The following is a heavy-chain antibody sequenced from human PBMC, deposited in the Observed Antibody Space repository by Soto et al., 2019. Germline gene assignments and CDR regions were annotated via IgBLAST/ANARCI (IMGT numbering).Heavy chain of an antibody. J-gene: IGHJ4*02. CDR3: AKIESRFFYDSTGYYPFDY. Sequence: PGGSLRLSCVASGFTFGLYSMVWVRQAPGKRLQWISYISSSSDTIYYADSVKGRFTISRDNSKNTVYLQMNSLRAEDTAVYYCAKIESRFFYDSTGYYPFDYWGQGTLVTSPQ. CDR2: ISSSSDTI. D-gene: IGHD3-22*01. CDR1: GFTFGLYS. V-gene: IGHV3-48*01.